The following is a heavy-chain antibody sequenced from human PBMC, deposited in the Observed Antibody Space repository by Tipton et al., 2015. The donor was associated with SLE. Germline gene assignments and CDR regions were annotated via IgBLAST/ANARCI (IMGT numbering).Heavy chain of an antibody. CDR3: ARDIRRGHSGYDYHAFDI. V-gene: IGHV4-38-2*02. Sequence: TLSLTCAVSGYSISSGYYWGWIRQPPGKGLEWIGSIYHSGSTYSNPSLRSRVTISVDTSKNQFSLKLSSVTAADTAVYYCARDIRRGHSGYDYHAFDIWGQGTMVTVSS. J-gene: IGHJ3*02. D-gene: IGHD5-12*01. CDR2: IYHSGST. CDR1: GYSISSGYY.